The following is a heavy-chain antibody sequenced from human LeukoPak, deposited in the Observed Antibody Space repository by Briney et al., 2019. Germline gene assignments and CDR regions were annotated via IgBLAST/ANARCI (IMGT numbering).Heavy chain of an antibody. CDR1: GFTVSSNY. Sequence: PGGSLRLSCAASGFTVSSNYMSWVRQAPGKGLEWIGYLSNSGSTNCSPSLKSRVTISSDTSKNQFSLRLSSVTAADTAVYYCARFIPPYNGDYWGAFDIWGQGTVVTVSS. D-gene: IGHD7-27*01. CDR3: ARFIPPYNGDYWGAFDI. V-gene: IGHV4-59*02. CDR2: LSNSGST. J-gene: IGHJ3*02.